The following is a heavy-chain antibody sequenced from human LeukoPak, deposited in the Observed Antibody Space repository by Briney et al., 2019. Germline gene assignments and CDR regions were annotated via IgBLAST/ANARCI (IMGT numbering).Heavy chain of an antibody. CDR1: GYTFTSYY. V-gene: IGHV1-2*02. D-gene: IGHD3-10*01. CDR3: ARNLWFGESSDAFDM. J-gene: IGHJ3*02. Sequence: GASVKVSCKASGYTFTSYYMHWVRQAPGQGLEWMGWINPKSGGTNYAQKFQGRVTMTRDTSISTAYMDMSSLRSDDTAVYYCARNLWFGESSDAFDMWGKGQWSPSLQ. CDR2: INPKSGGT.